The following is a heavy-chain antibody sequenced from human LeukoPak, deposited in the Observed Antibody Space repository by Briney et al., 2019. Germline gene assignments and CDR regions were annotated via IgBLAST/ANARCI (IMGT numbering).Heavy chain of an antibody. Sequence: VASVKVSCRASGYAFSGYYIHWVRQAPGQGPEWMGWISPNNGGTNYAQKFQGWVTMTRDTSITTAYMELSRLTSNVTAVYYCARSKLGEVAAKFDTWGQGTLVTVSS. CDR2: ISPNNGGT. J-gene: IGHJ5*02. CDR1: GYAFSGYY. CDR3: ARSKLGEVAAKFDT. D-gene: IGHD3-16*01. V-gene: IGHV1-2*04.